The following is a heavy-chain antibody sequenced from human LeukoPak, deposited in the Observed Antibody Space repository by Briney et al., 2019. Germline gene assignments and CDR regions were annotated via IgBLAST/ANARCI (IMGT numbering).Heavy chain of an antibody. CDR1: DGSISGYY. V-gene: IGHV4-4*07. CDR3: ARGFVPAGMARYHYMDV. D-gene: IGHD2-2*01. J-gene: IGHJ6*03. CDR2: IYTSDNT. Sequence: SETLSLTCTVSDGSISGYYWTWIRQPAGKGLEWIGRIYTSDNTIYNPSLRSRVTMSVDTSKNQFSLKLSSVTAADTAVYYCARGFVPAGMARYHYMDVWGKGTTVTVSS.